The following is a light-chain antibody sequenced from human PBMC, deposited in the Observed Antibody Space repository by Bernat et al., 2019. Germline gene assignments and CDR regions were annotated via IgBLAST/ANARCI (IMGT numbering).Light chain of an antibody. CDR2: ATS. Sequence: EVVLTQSPGTLSLSPGERATLSCRASQSVGSSYLAWYQHKPGQAPRLLIYATSNRATGIPDRFSGSGSGTDFTLTISRLEPEDFAVYFCQQSGNSLFTFGPGTRVDF. CDR3: QQSGNSLFT. CDR1: QSVGSSY. J-gene: IGKJ3*01. V-gene: IGKV3-20*01.